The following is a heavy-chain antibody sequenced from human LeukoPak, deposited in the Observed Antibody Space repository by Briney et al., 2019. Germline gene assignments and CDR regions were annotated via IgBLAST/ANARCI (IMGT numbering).Heavy chain of an antibody. D-gene: IGHD3-3*01. J-gene: IGHJ3*02. CDR2: IHYSGST. CDR1: GGSISSHY. Sequence: SETLSLTCSVSGGSISSHYWNWIRQTSGKGLDWIGYIHYSGSTNYNPSLKSRITISIDMSNNQFSLKLSSVTAADTAVYYCAGFTQYYDFWSGAFDIWGQGTMVTVSS. CDR3: AGFTQYYDFWSGAFDI. V-gene: IGHV4-59*11.